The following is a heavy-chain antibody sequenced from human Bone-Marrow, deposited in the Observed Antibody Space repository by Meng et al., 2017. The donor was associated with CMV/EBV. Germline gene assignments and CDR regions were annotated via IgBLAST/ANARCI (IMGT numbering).Heavy chain of an antibody. J-gene: IGHJ4*02. CDR3: AKDQITMRVGGGMDV. V-gene: IGHV3-7*03. CDR2: IKQDGSKK. Sequence: GESLKISCAASGFTFSSYWMSWVRQAPGKGLEWVANIKQDGSKKYYVDSVKGRFTISRDNSKNTLYLQMNSLRAEDTAVYYCAKDQITMRVGGGMDVWGQGTLVTVSS. CDR1: GFTFSSYW. D-gene: IGHD3-22*01.